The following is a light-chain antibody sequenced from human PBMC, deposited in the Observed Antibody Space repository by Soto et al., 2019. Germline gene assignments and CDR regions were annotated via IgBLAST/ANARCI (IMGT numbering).Light chain of an antibody. CDR3: QQLLNYPLA. Sequence: AIQLIQSPSSLSASVGDRVTITCRASQDIRNALAWYQQKPGKGPKSLIYDASSLESGVPSRFSGSGFGTEFTLTINSLQPEDSATYYCQQLLNYPLAFGGGTKVEIK. V-gene: IGKV1D-13*01. J-gene: IGKJ4*01. CDR2: DAS. CDR1: QDIRNA.